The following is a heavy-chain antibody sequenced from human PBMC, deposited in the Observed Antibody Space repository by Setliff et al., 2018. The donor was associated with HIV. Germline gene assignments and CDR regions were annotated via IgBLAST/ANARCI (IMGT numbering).Heavy chain of an antibody. CDR3: AREIYGGNSRPFDY. V-gene: IGHV4-61*08. D-gene: IGHD4-17*01. CDR2: IYYSGST. Sequence: SETLSLTCTVSGGSISSGGYYWSWIRQPPGKGLEWIGYIYYSGSTNYNPSLKSRVTISVDTSKNQLSLKLSSVTAADTAVYYCAREIYGGNSRPFDYWGQGTLVTVSS. CDR1: GGSISSGGYY. J-gene: IGHJ4*02.